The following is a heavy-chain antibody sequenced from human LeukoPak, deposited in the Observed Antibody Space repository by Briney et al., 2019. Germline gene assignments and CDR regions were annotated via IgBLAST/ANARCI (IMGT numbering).Heavy chain of an antibody. CDR1: GGSISSSSYY. V-gene: IGHV4-39*07. J-gene: IGHJ2*01. CDR3: ARALRCTTTWYFDL. D-gene: IGHD4-17*01. Sequence: SETLSLTCTVSGGSISSSSYYWGWIRQPPGKGLEWIGSIYYSGSTYYNPSLKSRVTISVDTSKNQFSLKLSSVTAADTAVYYCARALRCTTTWYFDLWGRGTLVTVSS. CDR2: IYYSGST.